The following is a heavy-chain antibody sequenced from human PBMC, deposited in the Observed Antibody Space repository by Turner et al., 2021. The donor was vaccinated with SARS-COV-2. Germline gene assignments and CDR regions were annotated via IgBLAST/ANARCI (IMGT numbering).Heavy chain of an antibody. CDR1: GFTFSSYG. CDR2: IYFDGSNK. Sequence: QVQLVGSGGGVVQPGRSLRLSWSASGFTFSSYGMSWVRQAPGKGLEWVAVIYFDGSNKYYADSVKGRFTISRDNSKNTLYLQMNSLRAEDTAVYYCAREGQFEEISLDYWGQGTLVTVSS. D-gene: IGHD3-10*01. V-gene: IGHV3-33*01. J-gene: IGHJ4*02. CDR3: AREGQFEEISLDY.